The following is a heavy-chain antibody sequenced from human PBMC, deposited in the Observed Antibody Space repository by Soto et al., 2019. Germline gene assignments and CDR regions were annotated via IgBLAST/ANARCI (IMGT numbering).Heavy chain of an antibody. J-gene: IGHJ6*02. D-gene: IGHD2-2*01. CDR3: EREGRGVVVPGGMDV. CDR1: GFTFSSYW. V-gene: IGHV3-74*01. Sequence: GGSLRLSCAASGFTFSSYWMPWVRQAQGKGLVWVSRTNSDGSSTSYADSVKGRFTISRDNAKNTLHLQMNSLRPEDTAVYYCEREGRGVVVPGGMDVWGQGTTVTVYS. CDR2: TNSDGSST.